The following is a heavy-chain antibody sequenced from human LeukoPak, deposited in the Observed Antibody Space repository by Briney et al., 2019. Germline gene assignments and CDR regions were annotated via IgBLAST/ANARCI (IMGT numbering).Heavy chain of an antibody. J-gene: IGHJ5*02. Sequence: ASVKVSCKASGYTFTNYGISWVRQAPGQRLEWMGWISAYHGNTNYAQKLQGRVTMTTDTSMSTVYMELRSLRSDDTAVYYCARDTSPGYGDPPAWFDPWGQGTLVTVSS. CDR3: ARDTSPGYGDPPAWFDP. CDR1: GYTFTNYG. D-gene: IGHD4-17*01. CDR2: ISAYHGNT. V-gene: IGHV1-18*01.